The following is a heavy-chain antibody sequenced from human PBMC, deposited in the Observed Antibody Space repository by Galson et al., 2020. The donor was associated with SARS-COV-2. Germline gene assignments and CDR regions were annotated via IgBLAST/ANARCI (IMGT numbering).Heavy chain of an antibody. J-gene: IGHJ4*02. V-gene: IGHV4-34*01. Sequence: SETLSLTCAVYGGSFRNYYWSWIRQPPGKGLEWIGEINHSGSTNYNPSLKSRVTISVDTSKNQFSLKLSSVTAADTAVYYCARGPDIVATIYVDYWGQGTLVTVSS. CDR1: GGSFRNYY. CDR2: INHSGST. CDR3: ARGPDIVATIYVDY. D-gene: IGHD5-12*01.